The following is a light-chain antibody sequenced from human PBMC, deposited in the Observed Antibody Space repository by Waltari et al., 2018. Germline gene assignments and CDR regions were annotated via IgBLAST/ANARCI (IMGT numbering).Light chain of an antibody. CDR2: GAS. V-gene: IGKV3-15*01. Sequence: ETVMTQSPATLSVSPGERVTLSCRASQTVAGNLASYPHEPGQAPTLPIYGASTRATGIPARFSGIGSGTEFTLTISSLQSEDFAVYYCQKYNNWPRTFGQGTKLEI. CDR3: QKYNNWPRT. CDR1: QTVAGN. J-gene: IGKJ2*01.